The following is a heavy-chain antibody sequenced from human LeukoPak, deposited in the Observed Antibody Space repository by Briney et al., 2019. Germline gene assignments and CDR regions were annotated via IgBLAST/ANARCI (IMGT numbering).Heavy chain of an antibody. V-gene: IGHV3-74*01. CDR3: ARGGSGSYYNDLDY. CDR1: GIIFSNYW. CDR2: INRDGSST. Sequence: PGGSLRLSCAASGIIFSNYWMHWVRQAPGKGLVWVSRINRDGSSTSYADSVKGRFTISRDNAKNTLYLQMNSLRAEDTAVYYCARGGSGSYYNDLDYWGQGTLVTVSS. J-gene: IGHJ4*02. D-gene: IGHD3-10*01.